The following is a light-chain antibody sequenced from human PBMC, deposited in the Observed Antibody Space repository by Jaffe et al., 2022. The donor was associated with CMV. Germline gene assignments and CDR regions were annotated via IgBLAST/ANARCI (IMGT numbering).Light chain of an antibody. J-gene: IGKJ1*01. CDR1: QSLVSSDGNTY. Sequence: DVVMTQSPLFLSVTLGQPASISCRSSQSLVSSDGNTYFNWFHQRPGQSPRRLIYRVSNRDSGVPDRFSGSGSGTDFTLTISRVEAEDVGIYYCMQGTHWPPWTFGQGTKVEIK. CDR2: RVS. CDR3: MQGTHWPPWT. V-gene: IGKV2-30*01.